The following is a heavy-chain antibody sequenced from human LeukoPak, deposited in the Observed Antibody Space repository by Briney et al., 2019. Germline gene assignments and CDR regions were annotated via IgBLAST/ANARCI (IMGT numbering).Heavy chain of an antibody. D-gene: IGHD4-17*01. V-gene: IGHV3-48*02. CDR1: GFTFSSYS. CDR2: ISIGSGSI. CDR3: ANLYGDYPDY. Sequence: GGSLRLSCAASGFTFSSYSMNWVRQAPGKGLEWVSYISIGSGSIHYADSVKGRFTISRDDAKNSLYLQMNSLRDEDTAVYYCANLYGDYPDYWGQGTLVTVSS. J-gene: IGHJ4*02.